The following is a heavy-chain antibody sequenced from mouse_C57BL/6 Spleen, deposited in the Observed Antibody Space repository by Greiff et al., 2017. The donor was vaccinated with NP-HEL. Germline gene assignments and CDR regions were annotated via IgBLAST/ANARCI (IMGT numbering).Heavy chain of an antibody. D-gene: IGHD1-1*01. CDR1: GYTFTDYE. J-gene: IGHJ2*01. V-gene: IGHV1-15*01. CDR3: TRWDGSSSYYFDY. Sequence: QVQLQQSGAELVRPGASVTLSCKASGYTFTDYEMHWVKQTPVHGLEWIGAIDPETGGTAYNQKFKGKAILTADKSSSPAYMELRSLTSEDSAVYYCTRWDGSSSYYFDYWGQGTTLTVSS. CDR2: IDPETGGT.